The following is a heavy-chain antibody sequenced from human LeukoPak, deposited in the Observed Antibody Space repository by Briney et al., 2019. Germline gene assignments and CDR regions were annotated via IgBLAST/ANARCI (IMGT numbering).Heavy chain of an antibody. D-gene: IGHD1-26*01. Sequence: GGSLRLSCAASGFTFSSYGMHWVRQAPGQGLEWMGWINPNSGGTNYAQKFQGRVTMTRDTSISTAYMELSRLRSDDTAVYYCARDRVGYYYYMDVWGKGTTVTVSS. J-gene: IGHJ6*03. CDR2: INPNSGGT. V-gene: IGHV1-2*02. CDR3: ARDRVGYYYYMDV. CDR1: GFTFSSYG.